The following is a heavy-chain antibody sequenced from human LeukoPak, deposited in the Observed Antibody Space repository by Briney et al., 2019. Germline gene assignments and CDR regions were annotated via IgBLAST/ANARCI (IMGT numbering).Heavy chain of an antibody. CDR2: MNPNSGNT. J-gene: IGHJ6*02. CDR1: GYTFTSYD. V-gene: IGHV1-8*01. CDR3: ATVWRENWNEFFYYYYGMDF. D-gene: IGHD1-1*01. Sequence: ASVKVSFKASGYTFTSYDINWVRQATGQGLEWMGWMNPNSGNTGYAQKFQGRVTMTRNTSISTAYMELSSLRSEDTAVYYCATVWRENWNEFFYYYYGMDFWGQGTTVTVSS.